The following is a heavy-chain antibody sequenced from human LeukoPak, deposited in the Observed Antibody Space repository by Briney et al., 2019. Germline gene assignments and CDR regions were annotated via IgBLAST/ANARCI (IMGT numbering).Heavy chain of an antibody. CDR3: ARVEYCTKGVCINFDL. D-gene: IGHD2-8*01. J-gene: IGHJ4*02. CDR1: GYTFTGYY. Sequence: ASVKVSCKASGYTFTGYYMHWVRQAPGQGLEWMGRINPNSGGTNYAQKFQGRVTVTRDTSTSTAYMELSGLRADDTAAYYCARVEYCTKGVCINFDLWGQGTLVTVSS. CDR2: INPNSGGT. V-gene: IGHV1-2*06.